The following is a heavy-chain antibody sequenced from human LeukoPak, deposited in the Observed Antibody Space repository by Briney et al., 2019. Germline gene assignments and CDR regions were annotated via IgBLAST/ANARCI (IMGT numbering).Heavy chain of an antibody. Sequence: GGSLRLSCAASGFTFSSYAMSWVRQAPGKGLEWVSAISGSGSSTYYADSVKGRFTISRDNSKNTLYLQMNSLRAEDTAVYYCAKVMRYSSGCLGYWGQGTLVTVSS. J-gene: IGHJ4*02. D-gene: IGHD6-19*01. CDR1: GFTFSSYA. V-gene: IGHV3-23*01. CDR2: ISGSGSST. CDR3: AKVMRYSSGCLGY.